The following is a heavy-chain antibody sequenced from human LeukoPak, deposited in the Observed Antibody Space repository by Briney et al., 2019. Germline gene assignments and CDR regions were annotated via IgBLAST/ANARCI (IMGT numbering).Heavy chain of an antibody. D-gene: IGHD2-21*02. CDR3: ARDRGDCGGGCSNWFDP. CDR2: IYKSGST. CDR1: GGSVTSTSYY. V-gene: IGHV4-39*07. Sequence: PSETLSLTCTVSGGSVTSTSYYWGWIRQSPGQGLEWIGTIYKSGSTYSSPSLRSRVTISLDTSKNQFSLELTSVTAADTAVYYCARDRGDCGGGCSNWFDPWGQGTLVTVSS. J-gene: IGHJ5*02.